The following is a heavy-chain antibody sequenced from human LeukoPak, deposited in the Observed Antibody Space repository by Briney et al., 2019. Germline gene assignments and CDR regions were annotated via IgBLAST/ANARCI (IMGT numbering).Heavy chain of an antibody. D-gene: IGHD3-22*01. V-gene: IGHV1-69*05. CDR2: IIPIFGTA. J-gene: IGHJ4*02. CDR1: GYTFTGYY. Sequence: SVKVSCKASGYTFTGYYMHWVRQAPGQGLEWMGRIIPIFGTANYAQKFQGRVTITTDESTSTAYMELSSLRSEDTAVYYCARDPPDYDSSGYYYLYYFDYWGRGTLVTVSS. CDR3: ARDPPDYDSSGYYYLYYFDY.